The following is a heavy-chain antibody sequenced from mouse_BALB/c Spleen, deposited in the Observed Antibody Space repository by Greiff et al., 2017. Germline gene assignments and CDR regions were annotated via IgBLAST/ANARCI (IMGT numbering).Heavy chain of an antibody. CDR2: ISYDGSN. D-gene: IGHD1-1*01. CDR3: ARDDGSPAWFAD. CDR1: GYSITSGYY. V-gene: IGHV3-6*02. Sequence: DVKLVESGPGLVKPSQSLSLTCSATGYSITSGYYWNWIRQFPGNKLAWMGYISYDGSNNYNPSLKNRISITRDTSKNQFFLKLNSVTTEDTATYYCARDDGSPAWFADWGQGTLVTVSA. J-gene: IGHJ3*01.